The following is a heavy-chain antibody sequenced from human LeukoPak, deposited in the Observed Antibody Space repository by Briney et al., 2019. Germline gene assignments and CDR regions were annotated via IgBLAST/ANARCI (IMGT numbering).Heavy chain of an antibody. CDR3: ANNQRYATVTSVPAEYFQH. V-gene: IGHV3-30*02. CDR1: GFTFSSYG. D-gene: IGHD4-17*01. CDR2: IRYDGSNK. J-gene: IGHJ1*01. Sequence: RPGGSLRLSCAASGFTFSSYGMHWVRQAPGKGLEWVAFIRYDGSNKYYADSVKGRFTISRDNSKNTPYLQMNSLRAEDTAVYYCANNQRYATVTSVPAEYFQHWGQGTLVTVSA.